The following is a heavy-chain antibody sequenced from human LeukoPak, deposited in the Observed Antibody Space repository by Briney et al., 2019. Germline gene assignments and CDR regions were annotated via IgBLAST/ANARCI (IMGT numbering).Heavy chain of an antibody. CDR2: ISAYNGNT. V-gene: IGHV1-18*01. D-gene: IGHD3-22*01. CDR1: GYTFTSYG. CDR3: ARVRYPSNYYYDSSGYYYNFDY. Sequence: ASVKVSCKASGYTFTSYGISWVRQAPGQGLEWMGWISAYNGNTNYAQKLQGRVTMTTDTSTSTAYVELRSLRSDDTAVYYCARVRYPSNYYYDSSGYYYNFDYWGQGTLVTVSS. J-gene: IGHJ4*02.